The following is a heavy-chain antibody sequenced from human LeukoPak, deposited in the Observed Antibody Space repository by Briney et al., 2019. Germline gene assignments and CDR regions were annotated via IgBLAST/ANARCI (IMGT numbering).Heavy chain of an antibody. D-gene: IGHD6-19*01. CDR1: GFTFSSYA. Sequence: GGSLRLSCAASGFTFSSYAMHWVRQAPGKGLEYVSAISSNGGSTYYANSVKGRFTISRDNSKNSLYLQMNSLRAEDTAVYYCARDYSSGWYGYYYYYGMDVWGQGTTVTVSS. CDR2: ISSNGGST. J-gene: IGHJ6*02. V-gene: IGHV3-64*01. CDR3: ARDYSSGWYGYYYYYGMDV.